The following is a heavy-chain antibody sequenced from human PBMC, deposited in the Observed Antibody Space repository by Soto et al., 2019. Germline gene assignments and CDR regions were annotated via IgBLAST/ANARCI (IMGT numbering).Heavy chain of an antibody. D-gene: IGHD1-26*01. CDR3: ARDTEPPLFSGMDV. J-gene: IGHJ6*02. Sequence: EVQLLESGGGLVQPGGSLRLSCAASGLTFSSYAMSWVRQAPGKGLEWVSSISTTGSYIYYAGSVKGRFTISRDNAKKKLYLQMNSLRAEDTAVYYCARDTEPPLFSGMDVWGQGTTVTVSS. V-gene: IGHV3-21*01. CDR2: ISTTGSYI. CDR1: GLTFSSYA.